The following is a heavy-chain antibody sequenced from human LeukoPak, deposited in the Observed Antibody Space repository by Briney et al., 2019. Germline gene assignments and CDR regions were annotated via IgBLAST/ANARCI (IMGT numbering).Heavy chain of an antibody. CDR2: IIPFFGTA. CDR1: GGTFSSYA. Sequence: GASVKVSCKASGGTFSSYAITWVRQAPGQGLEWMGGIIPFFGTANYAQKFQGRVTITTDESTSTAYMELSSLRSEDTAVYYCARTGEGCGSTSCYPRFDYWGQGTLVTVSS. D-gene: IGHD2-2*01. V-gene: IGHV1-69*05. J-gene: IGHJ4*02. CDR3: ARTGEGCGSTSCYPRFDY.